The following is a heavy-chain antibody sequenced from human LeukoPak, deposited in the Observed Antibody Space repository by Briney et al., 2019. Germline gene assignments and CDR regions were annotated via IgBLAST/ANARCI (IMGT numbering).Heavy chain of an antibody. Sequence: GGSLRLSCAISGFTFSRYWMTWVRLAPGKGLECVAIIKPDGSESYYGDSVKGRFTISRDNAKDSLYLQMKSLRAEDTAVYYCARDLTMIVPGAFDIWGHGTTVIVSS. D-gene: IGHD3-22*01. CDR1: GFTFSRYW. CDR2: IKPDGSES. V-gene: IGHV3-7*01. CDR3: ARDLTMIVPGAFDI. J-gene: IGHJ3*02.